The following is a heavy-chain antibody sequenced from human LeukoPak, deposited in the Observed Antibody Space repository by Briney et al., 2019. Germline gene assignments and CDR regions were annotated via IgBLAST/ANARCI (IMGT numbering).Heavy chain of an antibody. CDR2: IYYSGST. D-gene: IGHD2-15*01. J-gene: IGHJ4*02. CDR1: GGSISCYH. CDR3: ARELNGMGGSVY. Sequence: SETLSLTCTVSGGSISCYHWSWIRQPPGKGLEWIGYIYYSGSTNYNPSLKSRVTISVDTAKNQFSLKLSSVTAADTAVYYCARELNGMGGSVYWGQGTLVTVSS. V-gene: IGHV4-59*01.